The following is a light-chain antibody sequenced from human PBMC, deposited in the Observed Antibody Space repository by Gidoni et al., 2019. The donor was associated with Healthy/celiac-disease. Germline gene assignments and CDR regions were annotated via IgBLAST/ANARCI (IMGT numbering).Light chain of an antibody. CDR3: QQYGSSSWT. CDR2: GAS. J-gene: IGKJ1*01. CDR1: QSVSSSY. Sequence: EVVSTQSPGTLSLSPGERATLPCRASQSVSSSYLAWYQQKPGQAPRLLIYGASSRATGIPDRFSGSGSGTDFTLTISSLEPEDFAVYYCQQYGSSSWTFXQXTKVEIK. V-gene: IGKV3-20*01.